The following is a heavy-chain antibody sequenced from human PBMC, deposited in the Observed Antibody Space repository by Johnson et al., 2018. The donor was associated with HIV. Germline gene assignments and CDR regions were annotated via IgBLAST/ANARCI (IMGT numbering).Heavy chain of an antibody. V-gene: IGHV3-30*02. CDR2: IRYDGSNK. D-gene: IGHD6-19*01. J-gene: IGHJ3*02. CDR1: GFTFSSYG. Sequence: QVQLVESGGGVVQPVGSLRLSCAASGFTFSSYGMHWVRQAPGKGLEWVAFIRYDGSNKYYADSVKGRFTISRDNSKNTLYLQMNSLRAEDTAVYYCAKGHSIAVVEGDDAFDIWGQGTMVTVSS. CDR3: AKGHSIAVVEGDDAFDI.